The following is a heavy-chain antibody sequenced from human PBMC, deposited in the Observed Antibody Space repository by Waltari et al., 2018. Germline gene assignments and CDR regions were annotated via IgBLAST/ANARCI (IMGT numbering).Heavy chain of an antibody. D-gene: IGHD1-26*01. CDR3: ARDSGTYRLDY. Sequence: QVQLVETGGGLVKSGGSLTLSCAASGFSFSDYYMKWVRQSPGKGLEWIAHISSGGSMVYYADSVEGRFTISRDNAKKSLYLHMSGLSADDTAIYFCARDSGTYRLDYWGLGTRVTVSS. J-gene: IGHJ4*02. V-gene: IGHV3-11*01. CDR1: GFSFSDYY. CDR2: ISSGGSMV.